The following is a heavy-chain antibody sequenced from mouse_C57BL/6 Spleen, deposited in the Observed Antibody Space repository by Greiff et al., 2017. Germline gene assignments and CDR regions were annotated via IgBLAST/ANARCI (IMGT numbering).Heavy chain of an antibody. J-gene: IGHJ2*01. CDR1: GYTFTNYW. CDR2: IYPGGGYT. D-gene: IGHD4-1*01. Sequence: VQLQQSGAELVRPGTSVKMSCKASGYTFTNYWIGWAKQRPGHGLEWIGDIYPGGGYTDYNEKFKGKATLTADKSSSTAYMQFSSLTSEDSAIYYCARWGGTDYFDYWGQGTTLTVSS. CDR3: ARWGGTDYFDY. V-gene: IGHV1-63*01.